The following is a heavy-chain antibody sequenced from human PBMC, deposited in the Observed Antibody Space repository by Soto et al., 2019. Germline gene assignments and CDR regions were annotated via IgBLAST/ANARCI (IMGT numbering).Heavy chain of an antibody. Sequence: QVQLVESVGGVVQPGRSLRVSCAASGITISNYFMYWVRQAPGKGLEWVAAISYDGSNKHYSDSVKGRFTISRDKSKNTVFLQMKSLRDEETAVYYCGAGDQYYAMGVWGQGTTVAVSS. CDR2: ISYDGSNK. CDR1: GITISNYF. V-gene: IGHV3-30-3*01. CDR3: GAGDQYYAMGV. J-gene: IGHJ6*02. D-gene: IGHD2-2*01.